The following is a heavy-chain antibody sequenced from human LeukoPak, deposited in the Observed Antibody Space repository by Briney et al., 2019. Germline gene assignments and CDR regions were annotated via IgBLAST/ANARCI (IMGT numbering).Heavy chain of an antibody. Sequence: GGSLRLSCAASGFTFSSYSMNWVRQAPGKGLEWVSSISSSSSYIYYADSVKGRFTISRDNAKNSLYLQMNSLRAEDTAVYYCASFSSGWYNPLNRDAFDIWGQGTMVTVSS. CDR2: ISSSSSYI. D-gene: IGHD6-19*01. J-gene: IGHJ3*02. V-gene: IGHV3-21*01. CDR3: ASFSSGWYNPLNRDAFDI. CDR1: GFTFSSYS.